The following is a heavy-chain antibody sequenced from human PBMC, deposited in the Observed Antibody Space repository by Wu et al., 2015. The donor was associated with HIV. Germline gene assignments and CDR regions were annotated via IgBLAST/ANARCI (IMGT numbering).Heavy chain of an antibody. Sequence: QVQLVQSGAEVKKPGASVKVSCKVSGYTFNSYGFSWVRQAPGQGLEWMGRIIPIFGTANYAQKFQGRVTITADESTSTAYMELSSLRSEDTAVYYCARVAFGGSEPDYFDYWGQGTLVTVSS. V-gene: IGHV1-69*18. CDR1: GYTFNSYG. CDR3: ARVAFGGSEPDYFDY. J-gene: IGHJ4*02. D-gene: IGHD3-10*01. CDR2: IIPIFGTA.